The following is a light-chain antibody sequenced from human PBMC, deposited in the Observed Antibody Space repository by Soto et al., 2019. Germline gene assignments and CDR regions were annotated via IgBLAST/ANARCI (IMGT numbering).Light chain of an antibody. J-gene: IGKJ1*01. Sequence: EIVLTQSPCTLSLSPGERATLSCRASQSVRSNFLAWYQQKPGQAPRLLIYGASNTATGIPDRFSGSGSGTDFTLTISRLEPEDFAVYYCQQYGSSPRTFGQGTKVDIK. V-gene: IGKV3-20*01. CDR1: QSVRSNF. CDR3: QQYGSSPRT. CDR2: GAS.